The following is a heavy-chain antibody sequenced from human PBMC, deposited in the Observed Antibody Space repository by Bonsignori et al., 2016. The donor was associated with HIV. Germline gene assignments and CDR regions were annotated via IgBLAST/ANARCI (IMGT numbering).Heavy chain of an antibody. Sequence: WVRQAPGQGLEWMGWMNPNSGNTGYAQKFQGRVTMTRNTSISTAYMELSSLRSEDTAVYYCARVGIAVAWGQGTMVTVSS. D-gene: IGHD6-19*01. CDR3: ARVGIAVA. V-gene: IGHV1-8*01. J-gene: IGHJ3*01. CDR2: MNPNSGNT.